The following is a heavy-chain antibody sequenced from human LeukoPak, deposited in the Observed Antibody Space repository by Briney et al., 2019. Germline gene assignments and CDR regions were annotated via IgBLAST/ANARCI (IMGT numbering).Heavy chain of an antibody. CDR2: INGDGSTT. D-gene: IGHD3-10*01. CDR3: AEAASVRGVSY. V-gene: IGHV3-74*01. J-gene: IGHJ4*02. CDR1: GFTFSTYW. Sequence: GGSLRLSCAASGFTFSTYWMHWVRQAPGKGPLWVSHINGDGSTTNYADSVKGRFTISRDNAKNTLYLQMNSLRAEDTAVYYCAEAASVRGVSYWGQGTLVTVSS.